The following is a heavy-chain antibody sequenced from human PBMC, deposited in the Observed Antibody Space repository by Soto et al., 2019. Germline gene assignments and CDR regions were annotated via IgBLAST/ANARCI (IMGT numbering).Heavy chain of an antibody. Sequence: QVQVVGSGGGVVQPGRSLRLSCAASGFTFSRHGMHWVRQAPGKGLEWVAVIWYDGSNKFYTDSVKGRFTISRDNSKNTLYLAMNSLRADDTGVYYGARAGGETGATTFLDYWGQGTLVTVSS. J-gene: IGHJ4*02. CDR2: IWYDGSNK. D-gene: IGHD5-12*01. CDR3: ARAGGETGATTFLDY. CDR1: GFTFSRHG. V-gene: IGHV3-33*01.